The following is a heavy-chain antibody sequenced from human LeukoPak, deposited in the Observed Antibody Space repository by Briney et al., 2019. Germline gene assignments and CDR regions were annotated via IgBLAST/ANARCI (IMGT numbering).Heavy chain of an antibody. V-gene: IGHV3-23*01. CDR2: ISGSGGST. D-gene: IGHD6-19*01. Sequence: PGGSLRLSCAASGFTFSSYAMSWVRQAPGKGLEWVSAISGSGGSTYYADSMKGRFTISRDNSKNTLYLQMNSLRAEDTAVYYCARSPGIAVAGARYWGQGTLVTVSS. CDR3: ARSPGIAVAGARY. J-gene: IGHJ4*02. CDR1: GFTFSSYA.